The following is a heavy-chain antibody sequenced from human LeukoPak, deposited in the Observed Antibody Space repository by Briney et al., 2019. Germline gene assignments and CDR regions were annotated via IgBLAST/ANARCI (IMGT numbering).Heavy chain of an antibody. CDR3: ATGYGS. D-gene: IGHD3-10*01. V-gene: IGHV1-69*13. CDR1: GGTFNSHV. J-gene: IGHJ4*02. CDR2: IIPIFGTA. Sequence: GASVKVSCKASGGTFNSHVINWVRQAPGQGLKWMGGIIPIFGTANYKQKFQGRVTITADESTSTAYMELSSLRSEDTAVYYCATGYGSWGQGTLVTVSS.